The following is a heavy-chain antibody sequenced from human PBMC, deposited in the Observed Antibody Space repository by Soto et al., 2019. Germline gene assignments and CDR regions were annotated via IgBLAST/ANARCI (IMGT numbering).Heavy chain of an antibody. V-gene: IGHV3-23*01. Sequence: EVRLLESGGGLGQPGGSLRLSCAASGFTFREYAMSWVRQAPGQGLEWVSTISGSLDSAFYADSVKGRFTISRDTSNNTLCLQMNSLRAEDTAVYFCAKDSGLPVFGGLIHALDFWGQGTLVTVSS. J-gene: IGHJ3*01. CDR2: ISGSLDSA. CDR1: GFTFREYA. CDR3: AKDSGLPVFGGLIHALDF. D-gene: IGHD3-3*01.